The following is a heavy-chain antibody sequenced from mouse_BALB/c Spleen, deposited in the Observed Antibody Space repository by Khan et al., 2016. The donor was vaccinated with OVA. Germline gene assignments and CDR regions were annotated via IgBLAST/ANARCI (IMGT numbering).Heavy chain of an antibody. Sequence: QVQLQQSGAELVRPGTSVKVSCKASGYAFTNYLIEWVKQRPGQGLEWIGVINPGIGGNKYNEKFKGKATLTADKSSSTAYMHLNSLTSDDSAVYFCTRRLLFWGQGTLITVSA. V-gene: IGHV1-54*01. CDR3: TRRLLF. J-gene: IGHJ3*01. CDR2: INPGIGGN. D-gene: IGHD3-2*02. CDR1: GYAFTNYL.